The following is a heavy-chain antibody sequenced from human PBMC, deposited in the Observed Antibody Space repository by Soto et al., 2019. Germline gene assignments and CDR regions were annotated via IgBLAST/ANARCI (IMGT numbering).Heavy chain of an antibody. V-gene: IGHV5-51*01. J-gene: IGHJ6*02. D-gene: IGHD7-27*01. CDR1: GYSFTSYW. CDR3: ARGALTGENYYYYYGMDV. CDR2: IYPGDSDT. Sequence: GESLKISCKGSGYSFTSYWIGWVRQMPGKGLEWMGIIYPGDSDTRYSPSFQGQVTISADKSISTAYLQWSSLKASDTAMYYCARGALTGENYYYYYGMDVWGQGTTVTVSS.